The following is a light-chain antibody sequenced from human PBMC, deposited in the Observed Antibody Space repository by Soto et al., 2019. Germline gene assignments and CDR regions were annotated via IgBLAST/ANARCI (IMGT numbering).Light chain of an antibody. J-gene: IGKJ4*01. CDR2: GAS. V-gene: IGKV3-20*01. CDR1: QSVTSNY. Sequence: EIVLTQSPGTLSLSPGERATLSCRASQSVTSNYLDWYQQKPGQAPRLLIYGASSRAADIPDRFIGSGSGTDFTLTISRLEPEDFAVYYCQQYGSSPLTFGGGTKVEIK. CDR3: QQYGSSPLT.